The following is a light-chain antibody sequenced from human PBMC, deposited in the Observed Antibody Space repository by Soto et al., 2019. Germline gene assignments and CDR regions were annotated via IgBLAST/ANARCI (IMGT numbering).Light chain of an antibody. CDR1: SSTIGNSY. Sequence: QSVLTQPPSVSAAPGQKVTISCSGDSSTIGNSYVCWYQQFSGKAPKLLIYDNNKRPSGIPDRFTGSKSGTSATLGITGLQTGDEADYYCGTWDSSPSVNWVFGGGTKLTVL. CDR3: GTWDSSPSVNWV. J-gene: IGLJ3*02. V-gene: IGLV1-51*01. CDR2: DNN.